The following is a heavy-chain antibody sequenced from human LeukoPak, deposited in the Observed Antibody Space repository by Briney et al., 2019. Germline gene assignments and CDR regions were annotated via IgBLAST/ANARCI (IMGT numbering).Heavy chain of an antibody. Sequence: ASVKVSCKASGYTFTGYYMHWVRQAPGQGLEWMGWINPNSGGTNYAQKFQGRVTMTRDTSISTAYMEMSRLRSDDTAVYYCARAVSRLQQLVLDYWGQGTLVTVSS. J-gene: IGHJ4*02. V-gene: IGHV1-2*02. CDR2: INPNSGGT. CDR3: ARAVSRLQQLVLDY. D-gene: IGHD6-13*01. CDR1: GYTFTGYY.